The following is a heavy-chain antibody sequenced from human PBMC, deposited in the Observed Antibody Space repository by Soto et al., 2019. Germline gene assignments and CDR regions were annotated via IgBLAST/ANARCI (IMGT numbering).Heavy chain of an antibody. D-gene: IGHD2-2*01. J-gene: IGHJ4*02. CDR3: AKFCSSSWSPHYYFDY. Sequence: EVHLLESGGALVQPGGSLRLSCAASGFTFNNYAMGWVRQAPGKGLEWVSAITDSSSDTYYLDSVKGRFTISRDNSKNTLYLQMNSLRAEDTAIYYCAKFCSSSWSPHYYFDYWGQGTLVTVSS. CDR1: GFTFNNYA. CDR2: ITDSSSDT. V-gene: IGHV3-23*01.